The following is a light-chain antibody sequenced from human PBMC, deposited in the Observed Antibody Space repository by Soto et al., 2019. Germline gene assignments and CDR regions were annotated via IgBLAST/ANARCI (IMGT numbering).Light chain of an antibody. CDR1: QGIRTY. J-gene: IGKJ4*01. Sequence: DIQMTQSPSSLSASVGDRVTIHCRASQGIRTYLAWYQQKPGKVPKPLIYAASTLQSGVPSRFSGSGSGTDFTLTISSLQPGDVANYYCQKYNRAPLTFRGGSKEQI. V-gene: IGKV1-27*01. CDR2: AAS. CDR3: QKYNRAPLT.